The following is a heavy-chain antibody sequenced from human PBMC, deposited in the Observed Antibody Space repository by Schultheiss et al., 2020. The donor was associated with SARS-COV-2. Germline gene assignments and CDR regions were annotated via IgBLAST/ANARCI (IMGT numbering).Heavy chain of an antibody. CDR3: ARAPQVPNRPWTIDHFDY. Sequence: SQTLSLTCTVSRGSISGYYWSWIRQTPGKGLEWIGYIYYSGSTNYNPSLKSRVTMSVDTSKNQFSLKLNSVTAADTAVYYCARAPQVPNRPWTIDHFDYWGQGTLVTVSS. CDR1: RGSISGYY. CDR2: IYYSGST. D-gene: IGHD2-8*01. J-gene: IGHJ4*02. V-gene: IGHV4-59*12.